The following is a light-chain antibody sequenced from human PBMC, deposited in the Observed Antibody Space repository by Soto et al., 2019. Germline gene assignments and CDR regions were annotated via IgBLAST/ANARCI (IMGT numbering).Light chain of an antibody. V-gene: IGLV2-14*01. Sequence: QSALTQPASVSGSPGQSITISCTGTSSDVGGYNYVSWYQQHPGKAPKLMIYDVSNRPSGVSNRFSGSKSGNTASLTISGLQAEDEADYYCSSYTSSSHNYVFGTWTKLTVL. CDR1: SSDVGGYNY. J-gene: IGLJ1*01. CDR2: DVS. CDR3: SSYTSSSHNYV.